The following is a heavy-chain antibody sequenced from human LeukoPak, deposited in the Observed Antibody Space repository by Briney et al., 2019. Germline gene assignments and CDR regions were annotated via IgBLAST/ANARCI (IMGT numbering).Heavy chain of an antibody. CDR1: GGTFSSYA. CDR3: ARVHDYGDYEGDY. D-gene: IGHD4-17*01. V-gene: IGHV1-69*13. Sequence: SVKVSCKASGGTFSSYAISWVRQAPGQGLEWMGGIIPIFGTANYAQKFQGRVTITADESTSTAYMELSSLRSEDTAVYYCARVHDYGDYEGDYWGQGTLVTVSS. J-gene: IGHJ4*02. CDR2: IIPIFGTA.